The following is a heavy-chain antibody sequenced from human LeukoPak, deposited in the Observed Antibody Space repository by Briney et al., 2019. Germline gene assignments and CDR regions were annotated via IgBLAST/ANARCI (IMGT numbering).Heavy chain of an antibody. D-gene: IGHD5-24*01. CDR1: GYTFTGYY. V-gene: IGHV1-2*02. CDR2: INPNSGGT. Sequence: GASVKVSCKASGYTFTGYYMHWVRQAPGQGLEWMGWINPNSGGTNYAQKFQGRVTMTGDASISTAYMELSRLRSDDTAVYYCAREESEMATISLFDYWGQGTLVTVSS. J-gene: IGHJ4*02. CDR3: AREESEMATISLFDY.